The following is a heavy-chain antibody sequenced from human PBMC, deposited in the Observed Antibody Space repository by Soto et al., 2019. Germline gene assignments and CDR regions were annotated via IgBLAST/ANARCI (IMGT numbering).Heavy chain of an antibody. Sequence: QVQLVQSGAEVKKPGASVKVSCKASGYTFTSYGISWVRQAPGQGLEWMGWISAYNGNTNSAQKLQGRVTMTPDTATSAAYMELRSLRSADTAVYYCARDPKYGDYGAEYFQHWGQGTLVTVSS. CDR3: ARDPKYGDYGAEYFQH. CDR1: GYTFTSYG. J-gene: IGHJ1*01. D-gene: IGHD4-17*01. CDR2: ISAYNGNT. V-gene: IGHV1-18*01.